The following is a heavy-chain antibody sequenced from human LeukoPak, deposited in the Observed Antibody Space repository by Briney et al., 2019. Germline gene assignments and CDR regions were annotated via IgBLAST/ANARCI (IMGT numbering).Heavy chain of an antibody. D-gene: IGHD3-22*01. Sequence: PGGSLRLSCAASGFIFEDYTMHWVRQVPGKTLEWVSLVNWHGTTYYADSLKGRFTISRDNSKNSLYLQMDSLRTEDTAFYYCAKDPTYESSGSVIDNWGLGTLVTVSS. CDR1: GFIFEDYT. J-gene: IGHJ4*02. CDR3: AKDPTYESSGSVIDN. V-gene: IGHV3-43*01. CDR2: VNWHGTT.